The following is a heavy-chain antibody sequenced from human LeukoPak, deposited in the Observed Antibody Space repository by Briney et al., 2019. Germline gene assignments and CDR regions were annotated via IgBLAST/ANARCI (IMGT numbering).Heavy chain of an antibody. CDR1: GFTFSRNS. D-gene: IGHD2-15*01. Sequence: PGGSLRLSCAASGFTFSRNSMNWVRQAPGKGLEWVSVIGSSGDITYYADSVKGRFTISRDNSKNTLYLQMDSLRAEDTAVYYCAKARVVVAATTYCIDYWGQGTLVTVSS. CDR2: IGSSGDIT. V-gene: IGHV3-23*01. CDR3: AKARVVVAATTYCIDY. J-gene: IGHJ4*02.